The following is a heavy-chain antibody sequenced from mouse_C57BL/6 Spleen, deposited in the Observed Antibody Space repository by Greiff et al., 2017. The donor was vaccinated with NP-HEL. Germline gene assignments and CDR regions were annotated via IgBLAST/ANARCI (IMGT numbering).Heavy chain of an antibody. V-gene: IGHV5-9*01. CDR1: GFTFSSYT. Sequence: EVRLVESGGGLVKPGGSLKLSCAASGFTFSSYTMSWVRQTPEKRLEWVATISGGGGNTYYPDSVKGRFTISRDNAKNTLYLQMSSLRSEDTALYYCARHPFITTVAYYFDYWGQGTTLTVSS. D-gene: IGHD1-1*01. J-gene: IGHJ2*01. CDR2: ISGGGGNT. CDR3: ARHPFITTVAYYFDY.